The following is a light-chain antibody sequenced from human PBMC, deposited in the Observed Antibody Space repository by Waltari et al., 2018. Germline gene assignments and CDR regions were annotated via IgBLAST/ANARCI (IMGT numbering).Light chain of an antibody. Sequence: EIVLTQSPGTLSLSPGDRATLSCRARQSVSRALAWYQQNPGQAPRLLIYGASNRATGIPDRFSGSVSGTDFSLIISRLVPEDVAVYYCQHYVSLPVTFGQGTKVEIK. CDR1: QSVSRA. V-gene: IGKV3-20*01. CDR3: QHYVSLPVT. J-gene: IGKJ1*01. CDR2: GAS.